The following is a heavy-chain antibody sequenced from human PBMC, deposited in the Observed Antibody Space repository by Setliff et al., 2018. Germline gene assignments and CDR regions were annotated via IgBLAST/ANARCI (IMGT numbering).Heavy chain of an antibody. D-gene: IGHD5-18*01. CDR1: GGSISSGSYY. CDR2: IYTSGST. V-gene: IGHV4-61*02. CDR3: ARGRGYSYGSTFHYYYGMDV. J-gene: IGHJ6*02. Sequence: SETLSLTCTVSGGSISSGSYYWSWIRQPAGKGLEWIGRIYTSGSTNYNPSLKSRVTISVDTSKNTFSLTLSSVTAADTAVYYGARGRGYSYGSTFHYYYGMDVWGQGTTVTVSS.